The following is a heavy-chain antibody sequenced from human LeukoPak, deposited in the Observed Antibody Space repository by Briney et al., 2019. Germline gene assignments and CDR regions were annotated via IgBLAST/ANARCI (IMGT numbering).Heavy chain of an antibody. V-gene: IGHV4-39*01. J-gene: IGHJ4*02. CDR3: ARLGSYYNGFDY. CDR1: GGSISSRDYY. CDR2: IYYSGST. Sequence: SETLSLTCTVSGGSISSRDYYWGWIRRPPGKGLEWIGNIYYSGSTYYNPSLKSRVTISVDTSRNQFSLKLSSVTAADTAVYYCARLGSYYNGFDYWGQGTLVTVSS. D-gene: IGHD3-10*01.